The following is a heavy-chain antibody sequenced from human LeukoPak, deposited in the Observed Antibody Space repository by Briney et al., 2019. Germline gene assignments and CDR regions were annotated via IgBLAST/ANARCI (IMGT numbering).Heavy chain of an antibody. Sequence: SETLSLTCTVSGGSISSYYWSWIRQPPGKGLEWIGYIYYSGSTNYNPSLKSRVTISVDTSKNQFSLKLSSVTAADTAVYYCAREYVDGSGSYPDYWGQGTLVTVSS. CDR2: IYYSGST. D-gene: IGHD3-10*01. J-gene: IGHJ4*02. V-gene: IGHV4-59*12. CDR1: GGSISSYY. CDR3: AREYVDGSGSYPDY.